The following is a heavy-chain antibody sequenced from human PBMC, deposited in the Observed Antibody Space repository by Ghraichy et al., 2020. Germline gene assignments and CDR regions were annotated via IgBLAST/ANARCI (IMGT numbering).Heavy chain of an antibody. D-gene: IGHD5-24*01. V-gene: IGHV3-53*01. J-gene: IGHJ3*02. Sequence: GGSLRLSCAASGFTVSGSYMSWVRQTPGKGLEWVSVIYISGTTYYGDSVKGRVIISRDNSENTLYLQMHRLRAEDTAIYYCARSSRWLQLSGGAFDIWGQGTMVNVSS. CDR1: GFTVSGSY. CDR2: IYISGTT. CDR3: ARSSRWLQLSGGAFDI.